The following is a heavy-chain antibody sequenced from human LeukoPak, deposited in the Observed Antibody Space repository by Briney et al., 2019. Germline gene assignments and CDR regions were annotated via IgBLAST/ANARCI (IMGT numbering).Heavy chain of an antibody. Sequence: GGSLRLSCAASGFIFNSHAMNWVRQAPGRGLEWVSTLTESGSTYYADSVKGRFTISRDNSKNTVYLQMNNVRAEDTAVYYCAKGVTVVRGVIILPYFDYWGQGSLVTVSS. D-gene: IGHD3-10*01. CDR1: GFIFNSHA. V-gene: IGHV3-23*01. CDR3: AKGVTVVRGVIILPYFDY. CDR2: LTESGST. J-gene: IGHJ4*02.